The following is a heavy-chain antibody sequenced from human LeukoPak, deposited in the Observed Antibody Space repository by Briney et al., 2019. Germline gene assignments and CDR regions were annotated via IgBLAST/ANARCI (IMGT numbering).Heavy chain of an antibody. V-gene: IGHV3-33*01. J-gene: IGHJ4*02. D-gene: IGHD1-26*01. CDR2: IWYDGTNK. CDR3: VRLIVGATDY. Sequence: GKSLRLSCAASSFTFNSYGLHWVRQAPGKGLEWVAVIWYDGTNKYYADSVKGRFTISRDNAKNSLYLQMNSLRAEDTAVYYCVRLIVGATDYWGQGTLVTVSS. CDR1: SFTFNSYG.